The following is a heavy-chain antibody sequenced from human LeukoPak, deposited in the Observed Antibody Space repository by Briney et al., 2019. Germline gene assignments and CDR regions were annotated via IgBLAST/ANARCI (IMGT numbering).Heavy chain of an antibody. CDR3: ARVQKEYSSSSPAFDI. CDR1: GFTLSSYW. Sequence: GGSLRLSCAASGFTLSSYWMHWVRQAPGKGLVWVSRINSDGSSTNYADSVKGRFTISRDNAKNTLYLQMNSLRAEDTAVYYCARVQKEYSSSSPAFDIWGQGTMVTVSS. V-gene: IGHV3-74*01. CDR2: INSDGSST. J-gene: IGHJ3*02. D-gene: IGHD6-6*01.